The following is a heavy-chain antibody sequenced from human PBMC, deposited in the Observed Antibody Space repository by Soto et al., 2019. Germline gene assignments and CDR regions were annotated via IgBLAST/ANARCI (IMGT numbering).Heavy chain of an antibody. CDR3: AKGAWLLSDDAFDI. V-gene: IGHV3-30*18. Sequence: PGGSLRLSCAASGFTFSSYGMHWVRQAPGKGLEWVAVISYDGSNKYYADSVKGRFTISRDNPKNTLYLQMNSLRAEDTAVYYFAKGAWLLSDDAFDIWGRGTMVTVSS. J-gene: IGHJ3*02. D-gene: IGHD3-9*01. CDR1: GFTFSSYG. CDR2: ISYDGSNK.